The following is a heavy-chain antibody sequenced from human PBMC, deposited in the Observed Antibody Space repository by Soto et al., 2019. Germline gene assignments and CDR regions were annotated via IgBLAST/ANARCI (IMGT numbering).Heavy chain of an antibody. CDR1: GGSISSYY. V-gene: IGHV4-59*01. CDR2: IYYSGST. Sequence: QVQLQESGPGLVKPSETLSLTCTVSGGSISSYYWSWIRQPPGKGLDWIGYIYYSGSTNYYPSLKGRVTISVDTSKTQFSLKLSSVTAADTAVYYCAREGLTGSIGLYYYSGMDVWGQGTTVTVSS. D-gene: IGHD1-7*01. CDR3: AREGLTGSIGLYYYSGMDV. J-gene: IGHJ6*02.